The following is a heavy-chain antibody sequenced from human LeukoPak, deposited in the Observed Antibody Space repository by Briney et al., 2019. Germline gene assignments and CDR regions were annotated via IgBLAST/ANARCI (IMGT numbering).Heavy chain of an antibody. Sequence: ASVKVSCKASGGVFTTYAISWVRQAPGQRLEWMGRINAGDTKYSQNFQDRVTITRDTSATTTYMELSSLTSEDTAVYYCARGRGSGSYRQLDYWGQGTLVTVSS. J-gene: IGHJ4*02. CDR1: GGVFTTYA. CDR2: INAGDT. V-gene: IGHV1-3*01. CDR3: ARGRGSGSYRQLDY. D-gene: IGHD3-10*01.